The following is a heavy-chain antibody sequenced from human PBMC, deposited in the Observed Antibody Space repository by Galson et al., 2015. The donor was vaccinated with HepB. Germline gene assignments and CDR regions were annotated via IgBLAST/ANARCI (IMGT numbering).Heavy chain of an antibody. Sequence: LSLTCTVSGGSISSSSYYWGWIRQPPGKGLEWIGSIYYSGSTYYNPSLKSRVTISVATSKNQFSLKLSSVTAADTAVYYCAIARGYSYGFGGVARYYYGMDVWGPGTTVTASS. CDR3: AIARGYSYGFGGVARYYYGMDV. CDR1: GGSISSSSYY. CDR2: IYYSGST. J-gene: IGHJ6*02. V-gene: IGHV4-39*01. D-gene: IGHD5-18*01.